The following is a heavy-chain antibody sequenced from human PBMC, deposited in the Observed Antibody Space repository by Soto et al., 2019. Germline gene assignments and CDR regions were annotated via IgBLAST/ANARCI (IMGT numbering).Heavy chain of an antibody. J-gene: IGHJ3*01. D-gene: IGHD2-8*01. CDR2: IKEDGSQK. CDR3: ARDGRYCTWSDCRGDAFDV. CDR1: GFSFSSHW. V-gene: IGHV3-7*01. Sequence: EVQLVESGGGLVQPGGSLRLSCAASGFSFSSHWMTWVRQTPGKGLEWVANIKEDGSQKYYVDSVKGRFPILRDNANNSLSLQMNRLRVEDTAVYYCARDGRYCTWSDCRGDAFDVWGQGTVVTVSS.